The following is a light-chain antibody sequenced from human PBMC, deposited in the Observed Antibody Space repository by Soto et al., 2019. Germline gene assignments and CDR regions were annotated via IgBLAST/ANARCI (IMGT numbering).Light chain of an antibody. CDR2: DAS. CDR1: QDISNS. CDR3: QQFDNVPPT. Sequence: DIQMTQSPSSLSASVGDRVTITCQASQDISNSLNWYQQKPGKAPKFLIYDASKLETGVPSRFSGSGSGTDFTLTISSLQPEDIATYYCQQFDNVPPTFGGGTKVHIK. V-gene: IGKV1-33*01. J-gene: IGKJ4*01.